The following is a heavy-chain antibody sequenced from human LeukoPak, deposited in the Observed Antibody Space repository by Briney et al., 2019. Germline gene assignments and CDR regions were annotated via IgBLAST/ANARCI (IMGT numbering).Heavy chain of an antibody. D-gene: IGHD6-6*01. J-gene: IGHJ4*02. CDR1: GFIFTSYA. CDR2: ISNSGVST. CDR3: AKARGYSSSSPLDY. Sequence: GGSLRLSCAASGFIFTSYAMTWVRQAPGKGLEWVSSISNSGVSTYHADSVKGRFTISRDNSKNTLYLQMNSLRAEDTAVYYCAKARGYSSSSPLDYWGQGTLVTVSS. V-gene: IGHV3-23*01.